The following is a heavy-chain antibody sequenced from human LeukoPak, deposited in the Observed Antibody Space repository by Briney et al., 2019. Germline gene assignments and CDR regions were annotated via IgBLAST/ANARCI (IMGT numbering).Heavy chain of an antibody. CDR2: ISYDGSNK. Sequence: GGSLRLSCAASGFTFSSYAMHWVRQAPGKGLEWVAVISYDGSNKYYADSVKGQFTISRDNSKNTLYLQMNSLRAEDTAVYYCARVMRYYYDSSGPDAFDIWGQGTMVTVSS. V-gene: IGHV3-30-3*01. CDR3: ARVMRYYYDSSGPDAFDI. D-gene: IGHD3-22*01. J-gene: IGHJ3*02. CDR1: GFTFSSYA.